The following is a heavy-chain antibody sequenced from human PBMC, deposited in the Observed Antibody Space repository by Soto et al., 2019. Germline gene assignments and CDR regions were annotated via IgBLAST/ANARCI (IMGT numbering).Heavy chain of an antibody. Sequence: PWETLSLTCTVSGGSISSGDYYWSWIRQPPGKGLEWIGRIYSTGSTNYNPSLRSRVTMSVDTSKNQLSLKLRSVTAADTAVYYCARDKYSSNWYNFDYRGQGAPVTVS. CDR2: IYSTGST. V-gene: IGHV4-61*08. D-gene: IGHD6-13*01. CDR3: ARDKYSSNWYNFDY. CDR1: GGSISSGDYY. J-gene: IGHJ4*02.